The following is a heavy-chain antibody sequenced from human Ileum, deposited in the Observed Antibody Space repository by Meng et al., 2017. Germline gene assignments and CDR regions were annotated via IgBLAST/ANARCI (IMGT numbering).Heavy chain of an antibody. CDR2: IHHSGST. CDR1: GGSISTSDW. D-gene: IGHD1-26*01. CDR3: AREWSGSYRHFDY. Sequence: QGPRQDSGSALLQPSGTPSVTCAVSGGSISTSDWWSWVRPPPGKGLEWIGEIHHSGSTNYNPSLKSRVTISVDKSKNQFSLKLNSVTAADTAVYYCAREWSGSYRHFDYWGQGTLVTVSS. J-gene: IGHJ4*02. V-gene: IGHV4-4*02.